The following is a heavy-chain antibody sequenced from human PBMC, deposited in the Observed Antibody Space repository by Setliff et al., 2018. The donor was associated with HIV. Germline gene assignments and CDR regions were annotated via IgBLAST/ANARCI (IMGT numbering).Heavy chain of an antibody. V-gene: IGHV3-7*02. D-gene: IGHD5-18*01. CDR2: IKQDGSEK. Sequence: PGGSLRLSCAASGFTFSTYWMSWVRQAPGKGLEWVANIKQDGSEKNYMDSVRGRFTISRDNSKNTLYLQMNSLRSEDTAVYYCARHLLRGYIYIVFDYWGQGTLVTVSS. CDR1: GFTFSTYW. J-gene: IGHJ4*02. CDR3: ARHLLRGYIYIVFDY.